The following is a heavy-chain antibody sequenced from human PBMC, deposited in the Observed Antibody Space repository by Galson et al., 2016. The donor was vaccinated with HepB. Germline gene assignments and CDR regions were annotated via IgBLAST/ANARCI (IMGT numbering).Heavy chain of an antibody. CDR1: GDSVSSNTAA. CDR2: TYYRSKWYN. Sequence: CAISGDSVSSNTAAWNWIRQSPSGGLEWLGRTYYRSKWYNDYAPSVKSRITVNPDTSKNQFSLQLKSVTTEDTAVYYCVRDGGYDLDFFDHWGQGTLVTVSS. J-gene: IGHJ4*02. CDR3: VRDGGYDLDFFDH. V-gene: IGHV6-1*01. D-gene: IGHD5-12*01.